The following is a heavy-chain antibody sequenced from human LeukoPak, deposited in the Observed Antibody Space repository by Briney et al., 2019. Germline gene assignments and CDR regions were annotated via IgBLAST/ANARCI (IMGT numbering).Heavy chain of an antibody. Sequence: PGGSLRLSCAASGITFSSYGMSWVRQAPGKGLEWVSSISSTGGTTYYADSVKGRFTISRDNSKNKLYLQMNSLRAEDTAVYYCARDTDSWYFDYWGQGTLVTVSS. J-gene: IGHJ4*02. D-gene: IGHD6-13*01. CDR1: GITFSSYG. CDR2: ISSTGGTT. V-gene: IGHV3-23*01. CDR3: ARDTDSWYFDY.